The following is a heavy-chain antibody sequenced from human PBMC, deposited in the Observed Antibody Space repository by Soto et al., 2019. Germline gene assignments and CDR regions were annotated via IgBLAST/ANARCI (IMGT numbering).Heavy chain of an antibody. D-gene: IGHD3-10*01. CDR2: LKDSSQNYAT. CDR3: AREGVARWLDL. J-gene: IGHJ5*01. CDR1: GFSVSGWY. V-gene: IGHV3-72*01. Sequence: EVQLVESGGGLVQPGGAARLSCAASGFSVSGWYMDWVRQAPGKGLEWVARLKDSSQNYATEYAGSVKGRFTVTRQPSQNSMYLQMHSLKIEDTAVCYCAREGVARWLDLWGQGTLVTIS.